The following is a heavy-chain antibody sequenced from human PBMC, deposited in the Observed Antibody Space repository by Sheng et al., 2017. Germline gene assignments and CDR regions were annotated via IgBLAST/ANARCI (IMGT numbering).Heavy chain of an antibody. V-gene: IGHV1-58*02. J-gene: IGHJ3*02. CDR1: GFTFTSSA. D-gene: IGHD2-21*01. CDR2: IVVGSGNT. Sequence: MQLVQSGPEVKKPGTSVKVSCKASGFTFTSSAMQWVRQARGQRLEWIGWIVVGSGNTNYAQKFQERVTITRDMSTSTAYMELSSLRSEDTAVYYCAADPLAYCGGDCSNPWAFDIWGQGTMVTVSS. CDR3: AADPLAYCGGDCSNPWAFDI.